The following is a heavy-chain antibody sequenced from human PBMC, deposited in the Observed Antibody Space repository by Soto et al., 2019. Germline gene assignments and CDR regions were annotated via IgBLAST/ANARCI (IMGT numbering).Heavy chain of an antibody. CDR1: GGSISSGGYY. CDR3: ARGDYSNSPYYYYVMDV. J-gene: IGHJ6*02. Sequence: QVQLQESGPGLVKPSQTLSLTCTVSGGSISSGGYYWSWIRQHPGKGLEWIGYIYYSGSTYYNPSLMSRVTISVDTSKNQFSLKLSSVTAADTAVYYCARGDYSNSPYYYYVMDVWGQGTTVTVSS. V-gene: IGHV4-31*03. D-gene: IGHD4-4*01. CDR2: IYYSGST.